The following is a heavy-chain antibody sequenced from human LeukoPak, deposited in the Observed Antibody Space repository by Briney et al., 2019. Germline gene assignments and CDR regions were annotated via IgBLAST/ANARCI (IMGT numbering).Heavy chain of an antibody. V-gene: IGHV4-4*02. J-gene: IGHJ4*02. D-gene: IGHD1-1*01. CDR2: IYHSGNS. CDR1: GFSFSEYEM. Sequence: PGGSLRLSCAASGFSFSEYEMNWVRQPPGKGLEWIGEIYHSGNSNYNPSLKNRVTISVDKSKNQFSLKLRSVTAADTAVYYCARDLRQHDFFDYWGRGTLATVSS. CDR3: ARDLRQHDFFDY.